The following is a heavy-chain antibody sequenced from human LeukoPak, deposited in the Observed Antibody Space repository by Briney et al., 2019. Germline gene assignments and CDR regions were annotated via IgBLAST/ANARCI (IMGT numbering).Heavy chain of an antibody. J-gene: IGHJ6*03. D-gene: IGHD3-10*01. CDR1: GFSVSSNY. V-gene: IGHV3-53*01. CDR2: IYSGGST. Sequence: GGSLRLSCAVSGFSVSSNYMSWVRQAPRKGLEWVSVIYSGGSTYYADSVKGRFTISRDNSKNTLYLQMNSLRAKDTAVYYCARHGSITMVRGRLRYYYMDVWGKGTTVTISS. CDR3: ARHGSITMVRGRLRYYYMDV.